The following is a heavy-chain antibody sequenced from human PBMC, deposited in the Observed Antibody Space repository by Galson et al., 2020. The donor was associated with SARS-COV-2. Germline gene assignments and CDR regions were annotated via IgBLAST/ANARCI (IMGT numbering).Heavy chain of an antibody. CDR2: INSRGSDI. CDR3: ARDGESDNSGYYPFEY. Sequence: GGSLRLSCAAPGFTFSDYYMSWVRQAPGKGLEWVAYINSRGSDIYYADSVKGRFIISRDNGKNSLYLQMNSVGAEDTAVYYCARDGESDNSGYYPFEYWGQGTLVTVSS. J-gene: IGHJ4*02. CDR1: GFTFSDYY. D-gene: IGHD3-22*01. V-gene: IGHV3-11*01.